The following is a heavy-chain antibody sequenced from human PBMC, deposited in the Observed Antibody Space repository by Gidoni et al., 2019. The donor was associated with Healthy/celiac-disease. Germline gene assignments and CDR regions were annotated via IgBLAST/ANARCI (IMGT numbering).Heavy chain of an antibody. CDR2: INHSGST. V-gene: IGHV4-34*01. Sequence: QVQLPQWGAGLLKPSETLSLTCAVYGGSFSGYYWSWIRQPPGKGLEWIGEINHSGSTNYNPSLKSRVTISVDTSKNQFSLKLSSVTAADTAVYYCAKVGGAAAGKYFDYWGQGTLVTVSS. CDR3: AKVGGAAAGKYFDY. CDR1: GGSFSGYY. J-gene: IGHJ4*02. D-gene: IGHD6-13*01.